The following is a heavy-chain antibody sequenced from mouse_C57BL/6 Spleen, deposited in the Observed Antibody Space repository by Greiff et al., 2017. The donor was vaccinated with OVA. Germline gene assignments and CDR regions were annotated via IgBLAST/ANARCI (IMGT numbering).Heavy chain of an antibody. CDR3: ARSPYSNYVNYAMDY. J-gene: IGHJ4*01. CDR2: IWSDGST. V-gene: IGHV2-6*03. D-gene: IGHD2-5*01. Sequence: VHLVESGPGLVAPSQSLSITCTVSGFSLTSYGVHWVRQPPGKGLEWLVVIWSDGSTTYNSALKSRLSISKDNSKSQVFLKMNSLQTDDTAMYYCARSPYSNYVNYAMDYWGQGTSVTVSS. CDR1: GFSLTSYG.